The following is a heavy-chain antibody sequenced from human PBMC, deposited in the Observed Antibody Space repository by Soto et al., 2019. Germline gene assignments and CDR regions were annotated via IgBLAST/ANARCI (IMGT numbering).Heavy chain of an antibody. V-gene: IGHV4-34*01. CDR2: INHGGIT. J-gene: IGHJ4*02. CDR3: ARGGKDSGYFFDY. Sequence: QVQLQQWGAGLLKPSETLSLRCAVYGGSLSDSSWTWIRQPPGKGLEWIGAINHGGITKYNPSLKSRVTISVHTSRKQLSLTLTSVTAADTAVYHCARGGKDSGYFFDYWGRGALVTVSS. CDR1: GGSLSDSS. D-gene: IGHD5-12*01.